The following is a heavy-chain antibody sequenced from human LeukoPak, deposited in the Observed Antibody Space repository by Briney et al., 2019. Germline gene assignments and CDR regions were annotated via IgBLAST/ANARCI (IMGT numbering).Heavy chain of an antibody. D-gene: IGHD6-13*01. CDR2: NYYSGST. V-gene: IGHV4-59*01. CDR1: GGSISSYY. CDR3: ARARESIAAAGTLFDY. J-gene: IGHJ4*02. Sequence: PSETLSLTCTVSGGSISSYYWSWIRQPPGKGLEWIGYNYYSGSTNYNPSLKSRVTISVDTSKNQFSLKLSSVTAADTAVYYCARARESIAAAGTLFDYWGQGTLVTVSS.